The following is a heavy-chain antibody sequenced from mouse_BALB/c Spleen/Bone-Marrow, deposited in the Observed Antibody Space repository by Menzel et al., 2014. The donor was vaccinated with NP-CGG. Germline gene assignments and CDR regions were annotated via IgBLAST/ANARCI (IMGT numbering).Heavy chain of an antibody. CDR1: GFTFSSYW. J-gene: IGHJ3*01. CDR2: IRLKSDNYAT. CDR3: SGWDQFAF. Sequence: EVMLVESGGGLVQPGGSMKLSCVASGFTFSSYWMSWVRQSPEKGLEWVAEIRLKSDNYATHYAESVKGKFTISTDDSKSRLYLQMNSLRTEDTGIYYCSGWDQFAFWGQGTLVTVSA. D-gene: IGHD4-1*01. V-gene: IGHV6-6*02.